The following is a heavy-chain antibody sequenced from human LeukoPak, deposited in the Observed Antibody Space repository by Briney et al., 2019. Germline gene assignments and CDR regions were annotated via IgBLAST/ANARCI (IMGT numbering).Heavy chain of an antibody. V-gene: IGHV3-23*01. J-gene: IGHJ4*02. Sequence: PGGSLRLSCSASGFTFSDYAMSWVRQAPGKGLEWVSTISDGGSITYYADSVKGRFTISRDNSKNTLFLQMNSLRAEDTAVYHCAKSRGSGSKMARGVNFDYWGQGTLVTVSS. CDR2: ISDGGSIT. CDR1: GFTFSDYA. CDR3: AKSRGSGSKMARGVNFDY. D-gene: IGHD3-10*01.